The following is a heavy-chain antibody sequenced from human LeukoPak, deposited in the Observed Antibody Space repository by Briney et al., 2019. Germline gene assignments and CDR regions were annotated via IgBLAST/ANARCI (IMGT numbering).Heavy chain of an antibody. Sequence: GGSLRLSCAASGFTFSSYSMNWVRQAPGKGLEWVSSISSSSSYIYYADSVKGRFTISRDNAKNSLYLQMNSLRAEDTAVYYCARGYSSSSSAAFLDYWGQGILVTVSS. J-gene: IGHJ4*02. V-gene: IGHV3-21*01. CDR2: ISSSSSYI. D-gene: IGHD6-6*01. CDR3: ARGYSSSSSAAFLDY. CDR1: GFTFSSYS.